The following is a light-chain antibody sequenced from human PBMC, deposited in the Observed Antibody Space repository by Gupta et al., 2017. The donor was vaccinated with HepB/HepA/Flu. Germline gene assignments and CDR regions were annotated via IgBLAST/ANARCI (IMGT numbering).Light chain of an antibody. J-gene: IGKJ4*02. Sequence: VMITSPLSLSVTSGEPAAISCRSSQSLLHDTGNNYLDWDQQKPGQSPKLLIYVASNRATGIPDRFSGSGSGTEFTLKISRVQAEDVGVYYCKQARKSLTFGGGTRVEIK. CDR3: KQARKSLT. CDR2: VAS. V-gene: IGKV2-28*01. CDR1: QSLLHDTGNNY.